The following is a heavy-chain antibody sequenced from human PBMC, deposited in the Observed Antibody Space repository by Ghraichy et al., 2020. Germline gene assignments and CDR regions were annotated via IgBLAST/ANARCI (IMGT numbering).Heavy chain of an antibody. CDR3: GASSAYYLVPDF. D-gene: IGHD3-22*01. Sequence: GGSLRLSCAASGFTFNNAWLTWVRQAPGKGLEWVGRIQSKTDGGTIDYAAPVKGRFTITRDDSRNTLYLEMNSLKTEDSAVYYCGASSAYYLVPDFWGQGTLVTVSS. CDR2: IQSKTDGGTI. CDR1: GFTFNNAW. J-gene: IGHJ4*02. V-gene: IGHV3-15*01.